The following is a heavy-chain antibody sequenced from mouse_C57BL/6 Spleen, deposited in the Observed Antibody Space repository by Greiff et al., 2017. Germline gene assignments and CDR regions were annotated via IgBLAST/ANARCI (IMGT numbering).Heavy chain of an antibody. CDR3: ARGNDYDDFDY. D-gene: IGHD2-4*01. CDR1: GYTFTSYW. V-gene: IGHV1-61*01. Sequence: QVQLQQPGAELVRPGSSVKLSCKASGYTFTSYWMDWVKQRPGQGLEWIGNIYPSDSETHYNQKFKDKATLTVDKSSSTAYMQLSSLTSEDSAVYYCARGNDYDDFDYWGQGTTLTVSS. CDR2: IYPSDSET. J-gene: IGHJ2*01.